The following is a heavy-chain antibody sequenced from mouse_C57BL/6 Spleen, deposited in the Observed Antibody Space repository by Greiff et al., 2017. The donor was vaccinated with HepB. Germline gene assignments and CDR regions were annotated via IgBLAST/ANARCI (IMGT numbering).Heavy chain of an antibody. D-gene: IGHD1-1*01. CDR3: AKGLLRYWYFDV. J-gene: IGHJ1*03. CDR1: GFSLTSYG. CDR2: IWSGGST. Sequence: VQLQQSGPGLVQPSQRLSITCTVSGFSLTSYGVHWVRQSPGKGLEWLGVIWSGGSTDYNAAFISRLSISKDNSKSQVFFKMNSLQADDTAIYYCAKGLLRYWYFDVWGTGTTVTVSS. V-gene: IGHV2-2*01.